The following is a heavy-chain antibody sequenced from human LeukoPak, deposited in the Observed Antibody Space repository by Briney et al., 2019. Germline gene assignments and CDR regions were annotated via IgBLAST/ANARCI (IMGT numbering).Heavy chain of an antibody. CDR3: ARDTYERFDVEWLSYFDY. CDR1: GGSISSSSYY. CDR2: IYYSGST. D-gene: IGHD3-3*01. V-gene: IGHV4-39*07. J-gene: IGHJ4*02. Sequence: SETLSLTCTVSGGSISSSSYYWGWIRQPPGKGLEWIGSIYYSGSTYYNPSLKSRVTMSVDTSKNQFSLKLSSVTAADTAVYYCARDTYERFDVEWLSYFDYWGQGTLVTVSS.